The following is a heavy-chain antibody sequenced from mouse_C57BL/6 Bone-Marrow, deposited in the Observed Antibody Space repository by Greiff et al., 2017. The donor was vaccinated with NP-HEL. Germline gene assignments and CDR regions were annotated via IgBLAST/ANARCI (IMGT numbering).Heavy chain of an antibody. CDR1: GFNIKDDY. CDR3: TTWGSLWYFDY. CDR2: LDPENGDT. Sequence: EVKLQESGAELVRPGASVKLSCTASGFNIKDDYMHWVKQRPEQGLEWIGWLDPENGDTEYASKFQGKATITADTSSNTAYLQLSSLTSEDTAVYYCTTWGSLWYFDYWGQGTTLTVSS. J-gene: IGHJ2*01. D-gene: IGHD6-2*01. V-gene: IGHV14-4*01.